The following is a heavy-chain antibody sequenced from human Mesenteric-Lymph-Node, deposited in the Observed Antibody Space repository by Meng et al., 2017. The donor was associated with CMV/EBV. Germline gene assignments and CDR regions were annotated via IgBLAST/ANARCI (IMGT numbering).Heavy chain of an antibody. CDR3: ARHQRWLKSEGGFNY. CDR2: INHSGST. D-gene: IGHD4-23*01. V-gene: IGHV4-34*01. Sequence: VPLQQWGAGLLKSSQTLSLACAVYGGSFSGYYWSWLRQPPGKGLEWIGEINHSGSTNYNPSLKSRVTISVDTSKNQFSLKLSSVTAADTAVYYCARHQRWLKSEGGFNYWGQGTLVTVSS. J-gene: IGHJ4*02. CDR1: GGSFSGYY.